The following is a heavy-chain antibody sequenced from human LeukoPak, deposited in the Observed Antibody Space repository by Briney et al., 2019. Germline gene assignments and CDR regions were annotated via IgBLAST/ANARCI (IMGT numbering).Heavy chain of an antibody. J-gene: IGHJ4*02. CDR1: GGSISSSNW. V-gene: IGHV4-4*02. D-gene: IGHD3-22*01. CDR3: ARSFVGYYDSSGYYYKDY. Sequence: SETLSLTCAVSGGSISSSNWWSWVRQPPGKGLEWIGEIYHSVSTNYNPSLKSRVTISVDTSKNQFSLKLSSVTAADTAVYYCARSFVGYYDSSGYYYKDYWGQGTLVTVSS. CDR2: IYHSVST.